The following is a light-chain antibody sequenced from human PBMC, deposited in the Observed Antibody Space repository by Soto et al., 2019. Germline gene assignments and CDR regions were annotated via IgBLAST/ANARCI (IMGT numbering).Light chain of an antibody. CDR2: ASS. V-gene: IGKV1-12*01. Sequence: DIQMTQSPSSVSASVGDRVTIACRASQAISFWLAWYQQKPGKAPQLLMYASSTLQSGVPSRFSGSGSGTAFTLTTSSLQPEDVATYYCQESSSCPLAFGGGTKVEMK. CDR1: QAISFW. J-gene: IGKJ4*01. CDR3: QESSSCPLA.